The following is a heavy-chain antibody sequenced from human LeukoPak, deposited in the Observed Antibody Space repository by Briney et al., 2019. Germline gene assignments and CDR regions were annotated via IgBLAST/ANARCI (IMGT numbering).Heavy chain of an antibody. CDR1: GFTFSSYS. V-gene: IGHV3-64*01. CDR2: ISSNGGST. J-gene: IGHJ6*03. CDR3: ARGRRITMLRGVIGLKYYMDV. Sequence: PGGSLRLSCAASGFTFSSYSMHRVRQAPGKGLEYVSAISSNGGSTNYANSVKGRFSISRDNSKNTLYLQMGSLRTEDMAVYYCARGRRITMLRGVIGLKYYMDVWGKGTTVTISS. D-gene: IGHD3-10*01.